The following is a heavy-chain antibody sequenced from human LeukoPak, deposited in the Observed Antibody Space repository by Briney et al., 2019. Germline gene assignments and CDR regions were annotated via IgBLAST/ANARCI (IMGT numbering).Heavy chain of an antibody. J-gene: IGHJ3*02. D-gene: IGHD5-12*01. V-gene: IGHV3-21*01. Sequence: PGGSLRLSCAASGFTFTNYHMDWVRQPPGKGLEWVSFLSSSSDHISYADSVKGRFTISRDNAKNSLFLQMNSLRAEDTAIYYCAKRRYSDTDLRAFDIWGQGTMVTVPS. CDR2: LSSSSDHI. CDR1: GFTFTNYH. CDR3: AKRRYSDTDLRAFDI.